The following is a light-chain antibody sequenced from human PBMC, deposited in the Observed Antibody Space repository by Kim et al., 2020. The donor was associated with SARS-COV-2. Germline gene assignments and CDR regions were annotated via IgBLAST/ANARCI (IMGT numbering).Light chain of an antibody. CDR2: GNI. Sequence: QEITISCTGSGSNIESFYDVHWYQHLPGIAPKLLIYGNINRPSGVPNRFSGSKSGATASLAISDLQAEGEADYYCQSYDSSLSGYVFGTGTKVTVL. CDR1: GSNIESFYD. CDR3: QSYDSSLSGYV. V-gene: IGLV1-40*03. J-gene: IGLJ1*01.